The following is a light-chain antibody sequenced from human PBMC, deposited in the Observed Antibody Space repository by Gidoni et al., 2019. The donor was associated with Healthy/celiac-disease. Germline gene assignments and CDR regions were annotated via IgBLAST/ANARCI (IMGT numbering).Light chain of an antibody. CDR3: QAWDSSIWV. Sequence: SYELTQPPSVSVSPGQTASITCSGDKLGDKYACWYQQKPGQSPVLVLDQDSKRPSGIPERFSGSNSGNTATLTISGTQAMDEADYYCQAWDSSIWVFGGGTKLTVL. CDR2: QDS. CDR1: KLGDKY. V-gene: IGLV3-1*01. J-gene: IGLJ3*02.